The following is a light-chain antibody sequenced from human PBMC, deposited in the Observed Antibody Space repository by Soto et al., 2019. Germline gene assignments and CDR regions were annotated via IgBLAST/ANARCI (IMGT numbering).Light chain of an antibody. CDR2: DVS. V-gene: IGLV2-11*01. CDR3: CSYAGDYTLV. CDR1: SSDVGAYNY. Sequence: QSVLTQPRSVSGSPGQSVTISCTGTSSDVGAYNYVSWYQQQPGKAPKLMIYDVSQRPSGVPDRLSGSKSGNTASLTISGLQTEDEADYYCCSYAGDYTLVFGGGTKLTVL. J-gene: IGLJ3*02.